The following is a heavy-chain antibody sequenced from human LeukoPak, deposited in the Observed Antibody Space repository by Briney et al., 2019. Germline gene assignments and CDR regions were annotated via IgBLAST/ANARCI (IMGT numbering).Heavy chain of an antibody. CDR1: GFTFTSYA. D-gene: IGHD2-21*01. J-gene: IGHJ3*02. Sequence: ASVKVSCKASGFTFTSYAMHWVRQAPGQGLEWMGWINAGTGNTKYSQKFQGRVTITRDTSASTAYMELNSLRSEDTAVYYCARTYCGGDCYLNDAFDIWGQGSMVTVSS. V-gene: IGHV1-3*01. CDR3: ARTYCGGDCYLNDAFDI. CDR2: INAGTGNT.